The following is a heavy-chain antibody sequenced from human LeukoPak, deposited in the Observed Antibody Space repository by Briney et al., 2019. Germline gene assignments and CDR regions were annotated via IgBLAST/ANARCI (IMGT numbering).Heavy chain of an antibody. D-gene: IGHD3-3*01. V-gene: IGHV3-23*01. CDR3: AKDGYDFWSAYQIDL. CDR1: GFTFSNYA. Sequence: GGSLRLSCAASGFTFSNYAMTWVRQAPGKGLEWVSAMSGSDGSTYYSDSVTGRFTICRDNSKHTLCLQMTSLRTDDPAVYFCAKDGYDFWSAYQIDLWGQGTLVTVSS. J-gene: IGHJ5*02. CDR2: MSGSDGST.